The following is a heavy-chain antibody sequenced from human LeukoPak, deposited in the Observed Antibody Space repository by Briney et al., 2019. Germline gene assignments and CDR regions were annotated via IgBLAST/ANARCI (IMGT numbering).Heavy chain of an antibody. CDR1: GYSFNNYW. CDR2: IYPGDSDT. Sequence: GESLKISCKGSGYSFNNYWIAWLRQMPAKGLAWMGIIYPGDSDTRYSPPFQGKVTISADKSISTAYLEWSRLKASDSAMFYCARWAASGIGLDYWGRGTLVTVSS. V-gene: IGHV5-51*01. CDR3: ARWAASGIGLDY. J-gene: IGHJ4*02. D-gene: IGHD2-15*01.